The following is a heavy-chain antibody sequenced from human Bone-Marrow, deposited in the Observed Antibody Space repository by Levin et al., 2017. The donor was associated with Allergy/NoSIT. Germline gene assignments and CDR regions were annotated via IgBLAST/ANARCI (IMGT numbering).Heavy chain of an antibody. CDR3: VIVYSSTWYFKY. CDR1: GFTFSTFA. J-gene: IGHJ4*02. D-gene: IGHD6-13*01. V-gene: IGHV3-23*01. CDR2: IVASGDYT. Sequence: GGSLRLSCTGSGFTFSTFATGWVRQAPGKGLEWVSTIVASGDYTYYTDSVKGRFTVSRDNSKNTLYLQMNSLTAADTAIYYCVIVYSSTWYFKYWGRGTLVTVSS.